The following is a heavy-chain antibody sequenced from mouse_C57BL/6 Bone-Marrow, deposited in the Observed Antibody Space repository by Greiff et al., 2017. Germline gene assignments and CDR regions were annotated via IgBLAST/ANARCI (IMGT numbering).Heavy chain of an antibody. D-gene: IGHD4-1*01. V-gene: IGHV1-39*01. CDR2: INPNYGTT. J-gene: IGHJ2*01. CDR1: GYSFTDYN. Sequence: EVKLMESGPELVKPGASVKISCKASGYSFTDYNMNWVKQSNGKSLEWIGVINPNYGTTSYNQKFKGKATLTADKSSSTAYMQLNSLTSEDSAVYFCARKRLGPFDYWGQGTTLTVSS. CDR3: ARKRLGPFDY.